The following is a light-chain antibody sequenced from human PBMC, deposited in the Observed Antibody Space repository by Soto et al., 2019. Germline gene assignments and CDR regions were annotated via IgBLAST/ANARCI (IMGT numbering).Light chain of an antibody. CDR3: QQYNNWPRT. Sequence: EIVMTQSPVTLSVPPGERATLSCRASQTVSSNLAWYQHKPGQAPRLLIDGASTRATGFPARFSGSGSGTEFTLTISSLQSEDFAVYYCQQYNNWPRTFGQGTKVDIK. CDR1: QTVSSN. V-gene: IGKV3-15*01. J-gene: IGKJ1*01. CDR2: GAS.